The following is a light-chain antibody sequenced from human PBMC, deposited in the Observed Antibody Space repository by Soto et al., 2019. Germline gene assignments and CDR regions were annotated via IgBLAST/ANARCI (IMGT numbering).Light chain of an antibody. CDR3: QQYNDWPPRYT. CDR2: AAS. CDR1: QSVSSN. J-gene: IGKJ2*01. Sequence: EIVMTQSPATLSVSPGERVSLSCRASQSVSSNVAWYQQKLGQAPRLLMFAASTRATGIPARFSGSGSGIEVTLTISSLQSEDFAVYYCQQYNDWPPRYTFGQGTKLEIK. V-gene: IGKV3-15*01.